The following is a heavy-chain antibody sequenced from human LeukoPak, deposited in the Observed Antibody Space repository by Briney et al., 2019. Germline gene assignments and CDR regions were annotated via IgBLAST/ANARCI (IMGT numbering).Heavy chain of an antibody. CDR2: IYYSGST. CDR1: GGSISSYY. D-gene: IGHD4-23*01. J-gene: IGHJ6*02. V-gene: IGHV4-59*12. CDR3: ARVMTTVVTIYYYHGMDV. Sequence: PSETLSLTCTVSGGSISSYYWSWIRQPPGKGLEWIGYIYYSGSTNYNPSLKSQVTISVDTSKNQFSLKLSSVTAADTAVYYCARVMTTVVTIYYYHGMDVWGQGTTVTVSS.